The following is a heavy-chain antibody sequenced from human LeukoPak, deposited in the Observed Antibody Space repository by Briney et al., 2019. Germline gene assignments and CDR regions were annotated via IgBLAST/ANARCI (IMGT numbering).Heavy chain of an antibody. D-gene: IGHD6-19*01. CDR2: ISGSGVST. CDR3: AKRSALVDGWFDY. J-gene: IGHJ4*02. V-gene: IGHV3-23*01. Sequence: PGGSLRLSCAASGFTFASYAMSWVRQAPGKGLERVSAISGSGVSTYYADSVEGRFTISRDNSKNTLYLQMNSLRAEDTALYYCAKRSALVDGWFDYWGQGTLVTVSS. CDR1: GFTFASYA.